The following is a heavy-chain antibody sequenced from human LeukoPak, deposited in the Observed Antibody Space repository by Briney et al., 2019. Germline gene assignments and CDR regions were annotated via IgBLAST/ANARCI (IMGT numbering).Heavy chain of an antibody. V-gene: IGHV3-23*01. CDR2: ISESGDSI. CDR1: GLTFSNYA. Sequence: PGGSLRLSCAASGLTFSNYAMSWVRQAPGKGLEWVSAISESGDSIYYAASVKGRFTISRDNSKNTLYLQMNSLRAADTALYYCAKDISQGYTYGSIEQDYWGQGTLVTVSS. J-gene: IGHJ4*02. CDR3: AKDISQGYTYGSIEQDY. D-gene: IGHD5-18*01.